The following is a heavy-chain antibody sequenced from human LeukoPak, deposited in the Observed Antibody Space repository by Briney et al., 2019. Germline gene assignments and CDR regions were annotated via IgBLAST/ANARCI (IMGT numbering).Heavy chain of an antibody. CDR1: GGTFSSYA. J-gene: IGHJ6*03. Sequence: EASVTVSFKASGGTFSSYAISWVRQAPGQGLEWMGGIIPIFGTANYAQKFQGRVTITTDESTSTAYMELSSLRSEDTAVYYCARGTPMDVWGKGTTVTVSS. CDR2: IIPIFGTA. V-gene: IGHV1-69*05. CDR3: ARGTPMDV.